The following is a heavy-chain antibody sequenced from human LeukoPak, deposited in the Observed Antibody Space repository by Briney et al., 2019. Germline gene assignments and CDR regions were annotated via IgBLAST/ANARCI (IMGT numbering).Heavy chain of an antibody. CDR2: FDPEDGET. D-gene: IGHD3-22*01. CDR3: ATVYYYDSSGYHQFDY. V-gene: IGHV1-24*01. CDR1: EYTLTELS. J-gene: IGHJ4*02. Sequence: ASVKVSCKVSEYTLTELSMHWVRQAPGKGLEWMGGFDPEDGETIYAQKFQGRVIMTEDTSTDTAYMELSSLRSEDTAVYYCATVYYYDSSGYHQFDYWGQGTLVTVSS.